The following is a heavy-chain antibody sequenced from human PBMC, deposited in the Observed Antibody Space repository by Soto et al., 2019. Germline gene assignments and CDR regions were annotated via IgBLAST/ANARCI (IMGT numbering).Heavy chain of an antibody. CDR2: IYDSGST. D-gene: IGHD6-6*01. V-gene: IGHV4-30-4*01. CDR3: VRELSNSAHYFDA. Sequence: SETQSLTDIGTGGSISSDDYYLSGIRRPPEGGLYWIGDIYDSGSTESNTCLESRLAISREPSKHDFSLNLNSATTADTAVYYCVRELSNSAHYFDAWSQGRLVTVSS. J-gene: IGHJ4*02. CDR1: GGSISSDDYY.